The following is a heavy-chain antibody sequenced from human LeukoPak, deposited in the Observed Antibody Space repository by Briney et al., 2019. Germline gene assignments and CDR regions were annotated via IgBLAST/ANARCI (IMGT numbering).Heavy chain of an antibody. Sequence: ASVKVSCKASGYTFTGYYMHWVRQAPGQGLEWMGWINPNSGGTNYAQKFQGRVTMTRDTSISTAYMELSRLRSDDTAVYYCARMAIGVRGVRVYWFDPWGQGTLVTVSS. CDR2: INPNSGGT. J-gene: IGHJ5*02. D-gene: IGHD3-10*01. V-gene: IGHV1-2*02. CDR3: ARMAIGVRGVRVYWFDP. CDR1: GYTFTGYY.